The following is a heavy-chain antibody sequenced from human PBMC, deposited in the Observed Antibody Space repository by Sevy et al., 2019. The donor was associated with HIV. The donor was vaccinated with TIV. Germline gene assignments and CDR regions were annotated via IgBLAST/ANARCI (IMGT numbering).Heavy chain of an antibody. CDR1: GFTFSSNW. CDR3: ARGAAAGTFDY. Sequence: GGSLRLSCAASGFTFSSNWMHWVRQAPGKGLVWVSRVNSDGSSTSYADSVKGRFTISRDNAKNTLYLQMNSLRAEDTAVYYCARGAAAGTFDYWGQGTLVTVSS. V-gene: IGHV3-74*01. J-gene: IGHJ4*02. D-gene: IGHD6-13*01. CDR2: VNSDGSST.